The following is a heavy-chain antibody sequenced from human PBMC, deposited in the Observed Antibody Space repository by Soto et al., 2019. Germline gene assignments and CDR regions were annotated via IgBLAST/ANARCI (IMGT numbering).Heavy chain of an antibody. V-gene: IGHV3-30-3*01. CDR1: GFTFSSYA. D-gene: IGHD6-25*01. CDR2: ISYDGSNK. CDR3: ARDFSRAATGDFDY. J-gene: IGHJ4*02. Sequence: PGGSLRLSCAASGFTFSSYAMHWVRQAPGKGLEWVAVISYDGSNKYYADSVKGRFTISRDNSKNTLYLQMNSLRAEDTAVYYCARDFSRAATGDFDYWGQGTLVTVSS.